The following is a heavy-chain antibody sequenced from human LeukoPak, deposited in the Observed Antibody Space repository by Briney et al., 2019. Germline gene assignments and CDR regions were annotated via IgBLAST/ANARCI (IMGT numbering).Heavy chain of an antibody. J-gene: IGHJ4*02. CDR1: GGTFSNYA. CDR3: ARDSEVRRNLWHY. V-gene: IGHV1-69*13. Sequence: SVKVSCKASGGTFSNYAISWVRQAPGQGLEWMGGIIPIFGTPNYAQKFQGRVTITADESTRTVYMALSSLRSEDTALYYCARDSEVRRNLWHYWGQGTLVTVSS. CDR2: IIPIFGTP. D-gene: IGHD3-10*01.